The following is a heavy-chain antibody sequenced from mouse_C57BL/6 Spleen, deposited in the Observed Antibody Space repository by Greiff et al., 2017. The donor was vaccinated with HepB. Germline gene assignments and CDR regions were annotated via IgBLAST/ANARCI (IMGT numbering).Heavy chain of an antibody. V-gene: IGHV5-4*01. D-gene: IGHD1-1*01. Sequence: EVQLKESGGGLVKPGGSLKLSCAASGFTFSSYAMSWVRQTPEKRLEWVATISDGGSYTYYPDNVKGRFTISRDNAKNNLYLQMSHLKSEDTAMYYCAREELYYGSSYDAYWGQGTLVTVSA. CDR3: AREELYYGSSYDAY. J-gene: IGHJ3*01. CDR1: GFTFSSYA. CDR2: ISDGGSYT.